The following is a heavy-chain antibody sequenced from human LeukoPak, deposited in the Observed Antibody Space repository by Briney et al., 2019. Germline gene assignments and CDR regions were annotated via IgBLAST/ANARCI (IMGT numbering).Heavy chain of an antibody. CDR3: ARYGDREDFDY. Sequence: ASVKVSCKASGYTFTRYYMHWMRQAPGQGLEWMGWINPNSGGTNYAQKFQGRVTMTRDTSISTAYMELSRLKSDDTAVYYCARYGDREDFDYWGQGTLVTVSS. J-gene: IGHJ4*02. CDR1: GYTFTRYY. V-gene: IGHV1-2*02. D-gene: IGHD4-17*01. CDR2: INPNSGGT.